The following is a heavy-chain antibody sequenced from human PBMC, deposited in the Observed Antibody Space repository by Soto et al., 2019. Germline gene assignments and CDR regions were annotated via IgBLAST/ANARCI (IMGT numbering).Heavy chain of an antibody. Sequence: QVQLVQSGAEVKKPGSSVKVSCKASGGTYSYSAISWVRQAPGQGLEWMGGIIPISGTPNYAQKFLGRVTITADESASAAYLELSSLTSEDTAVYYCVTPSVAARPKGGYYYADVWGQGTTVTVSS. D-gene: IGHD6-6*01. CDR2: IIPISGTP. CDR1: GGTYSYSA. J-gene: IGHJ6*02. V-gene: IGHV1-69*01. CDR3: VTPSVAARPKGGYYYADV.